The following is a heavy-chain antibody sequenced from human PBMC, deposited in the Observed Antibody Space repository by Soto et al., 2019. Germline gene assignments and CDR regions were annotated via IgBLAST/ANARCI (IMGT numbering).Heavy chain of an antibody. CDR3: AHRRVWSSDWYDWFDP. CDR2: ISWNDEK. J-gene: IGHJ5*02. CDR1: GFSLSTNGGR. Sequence: CPTLLNSTQTLTLNCTFSGFSLSTNGGRVGWIRQPPGKALEWLAIISWNDEKYYSPSLKSRLTITKDTSKNQVVLTMTNVDPVDTATYYCAHRRVWSSDWYDWFDPWGQGMLVTVSS. V-gene: IGHV2-5*01. D-gene: IGHD6-19*01.